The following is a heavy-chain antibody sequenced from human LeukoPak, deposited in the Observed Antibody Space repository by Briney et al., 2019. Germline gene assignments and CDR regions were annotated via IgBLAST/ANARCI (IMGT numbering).Heavy chain of an antibody. V-gene: IGHV4-59*12. CDR2: IYYSGST. J-gene: IGHJ5*02. CDR3: ARGGMCSSTSCYTSWFDP. D-gene: IGHD2-2*02. CDR1: GGSISSYY. Sequence: PSETLSLTCTVSGGSISSYYWSWIRQPPGKGLEWIGYIYYSGSTNYNPSLKSRVTISVDTSKNQFSLKLSSVTAADTAVYYCARGGMCSSTSCYTSWFDPWGQGTLVTVSS.